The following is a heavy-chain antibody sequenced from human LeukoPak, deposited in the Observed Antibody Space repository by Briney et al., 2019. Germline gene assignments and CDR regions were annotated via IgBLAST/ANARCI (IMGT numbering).Heavy chain of an antibody. CDR2: IYYSGST. V-gene: IGHV4-59*01. CDR1: GGSISTYY. D-gene: IGHD3-3*01. Sequence: SETLSLTCTVSGGSISTYYWSWIRQPPGKGLEWIGYIYYSGSTNYNPSLKSRVTISVDTSKNQFSLKLSSVTAADTAVYYCASSNYDPYYFDYWGQGTLVTVSS. J-gene: IGHJ4*02. CDR3: ASSNYDPYYFDY.